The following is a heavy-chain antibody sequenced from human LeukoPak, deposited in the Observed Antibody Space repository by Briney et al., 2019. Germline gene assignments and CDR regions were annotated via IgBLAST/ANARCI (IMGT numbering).Heavy chain of an antibody. CDR1: GGSISSSSYY. V-gene: IGHV4-39*07. CDR3: ARVYRGSGWYGDPFDY. CDR2: IYYSGST. J-gene: IGHJ4*02. Sequence: SETLSLTCTVSGGSISSSSYYWGWIRQPPGKGLEWIGSIYYSGSTYYNPSLKSRVTISVDTSKNQFSLKLSSVTAADTAVYYCARVYRGSGWYGDPFDYWGQGTLVTVSS. D-gene: IGHD6-19*01.